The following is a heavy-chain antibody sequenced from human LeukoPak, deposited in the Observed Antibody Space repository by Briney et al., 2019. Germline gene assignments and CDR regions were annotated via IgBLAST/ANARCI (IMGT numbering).Heavy chain of an antibody. CDR2: IYYSGST. V-gene: IGHV4-39*07. J-gene: IGHJ3*02. Sequence: SETLSLTCTVSGGSISSSSYYWGWIRQPPGKGLEWIGSIYYSGSTYYNPSLKSRVTISVDTSKNQFSLKLSSVTAADTAVYYCARVSEWELLPDAFDIWGRGTMVTVSS. CDR3: ARVSEWELLPDAFDI. CDR1: GGSISSSSYY. D-gene: IGHD1-26*01.